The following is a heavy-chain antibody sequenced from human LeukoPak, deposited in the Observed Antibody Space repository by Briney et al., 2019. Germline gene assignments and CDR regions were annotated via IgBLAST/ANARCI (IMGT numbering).Heavy chain of an antibody. J-gene: IGHJ4*02. CDR3: AKDTPGDCSSTSCPFDY. D-gene: IGHD2-2*01. CDR2: ISGSGGST. CDR1: GFTFSSYA. V-gene: IGHV3-23*01. Sequence: PGGSLRLSCAASGFTFSSYAMSWVRQAPGKGLEWVSAISGSGGSTYYADSVKGRFTISRDNSKNTLYLQMNSLRAEDTAVYYCAKDTPGDCSSTSCPFDYWGQGTLVTVSS.